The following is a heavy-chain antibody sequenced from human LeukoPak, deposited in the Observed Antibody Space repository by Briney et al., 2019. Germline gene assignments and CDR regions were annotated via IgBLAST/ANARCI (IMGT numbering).Heavy chain of an antibody. CDR3: AGEVYSGYALGY. CDR1: GFTFSDYY. J-gene: IGHJ4*02. V-gene: IGHV3-11*01. CDR2: ISSSGSTI. Sequence: PGGSLRLSCAASGFTFSDYYMSWIRQAPGKGLEWVSYISSSGSTIYYADSVKGRFTISRDNAKNSQYLQMNSLRAEDTAVYYCAGEVYSGYALGYWGQGTLVTVSS. D-gene: IGHD5-12*01.